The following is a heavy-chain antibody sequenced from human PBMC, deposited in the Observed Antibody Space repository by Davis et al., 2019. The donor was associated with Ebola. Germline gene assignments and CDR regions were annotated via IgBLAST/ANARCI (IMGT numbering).Heavy chain of an antibody. CDR1: GFTFSDYY. Sequence: PGGSLRLSCAASGFTFSDYYMSWIRQAPGKGLEWVSYISSSSSYTNYADSVKGRFTISRDNAKNSLYLQMNSLRAEDTAVYYCARAFRRGYYGSGSYYNRGGLDYWGQGTLVTVSS. V-gene: IGHV3-11*06. D-gene: IGHD3-10*01. CDR3: ARAFRRGYYGSGSYYNRGGLDY. J-gene: IGHJ4*02. CDR2: ISSSSSYT.